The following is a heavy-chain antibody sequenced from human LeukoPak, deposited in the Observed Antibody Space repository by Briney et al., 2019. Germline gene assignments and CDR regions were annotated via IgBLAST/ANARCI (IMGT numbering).Heavy chain of an antibody. Sequence: ASVKVSCKASDYTFTSYGISWVRQAPAQGREGMGWISVYNGNTNYAPKLQGRVTMTTDTSTSTAYMELRSLRSDDTAVYYCEREDPVGAVVLWGYYGSGSYYPGGMDVWGQGTTVTVSS. CDR2: ISVYNGNT. J-gene: IGHJ6*02. CDR1: DYTFTSYG. CDR3: EREDPVGAVVLWGYYGSGSYYPGGMDV. D-gene: IGHD3-10*01. V-gene: IGHV1-18*01.